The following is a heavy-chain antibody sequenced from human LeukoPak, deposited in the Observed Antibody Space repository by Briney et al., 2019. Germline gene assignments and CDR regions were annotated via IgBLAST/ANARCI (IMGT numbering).Heavy chain of an antibody. J-gene: IGHJ3*02. V-gene: IGHV4-59*01. CDR2: IYYSGST. CDR3: ARYSSSWYDAFDI. CDR1: GGSLSSYY. D-gene: IGHD6-13*01. Sequence: SETLSLTCTVSGGSLSSYYWSWIRQPPGKGLEWIGYIYYSGSTNYNPSLKSRVTISVDTSKNQFSLKLSSVTAADTAVYYCARYSSSWYDAFDIWGQGTMVTVSS.